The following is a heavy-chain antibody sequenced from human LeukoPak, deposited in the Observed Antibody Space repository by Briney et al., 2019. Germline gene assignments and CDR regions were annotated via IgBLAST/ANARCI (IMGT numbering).Heavy chain of an antibody. J-gene: IGHJ4*02. V-gene: IGHV4-61*02. CDR3: ARVAAARPDYFDY. CDR2: IYNSGST. CDR1: GGSFTTSTHY. D-gene: IGHD6-6*01. Sequence: SESPSPTCTVSGGSFTTSTHYWSWIRQPAGKGLEWIGRIYNSGSTSYNPSLKSRVTISVDTSKNQFSLKLSSVTAADTAVYYCARVAAARPDYFDYWGQGTLDTVSS.